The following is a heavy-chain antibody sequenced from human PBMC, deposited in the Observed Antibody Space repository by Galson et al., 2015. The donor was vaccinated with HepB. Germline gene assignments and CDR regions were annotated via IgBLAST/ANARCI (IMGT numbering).Heavy chain of an antibody. Sequence: SVKVSCKVSGYTLTELSMHWVRQAPGKGLEWMGGFDPEDGETIYAQKFQGRVTMTEDTSTDTAYMELSSLRSEDTAVYYCATEDPLRKGVAFDIWGQGTMVTVSS. CDR3: ATEDPLRKGVAFDI. D-gene: IGHD4-17*01. J-gene: IGHJ3*02. CDR2: FDPEDGET. CDR1: GYTLTELS. V-gene: IGHV1-24*01.